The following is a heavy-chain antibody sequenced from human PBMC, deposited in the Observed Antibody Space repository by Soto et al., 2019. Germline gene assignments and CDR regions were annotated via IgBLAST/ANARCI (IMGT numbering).Heavy chain of an antibody. V-gene: IGHV4-30-4*01. CDR1: GDSISNLDYF. D-gene: IGHD7-27*01. J-gene: IGHJ5*01. CDR2: IYKSATT. CDR3: ARGRYCLTGRCFPNWFDS. Sequence: SETLSLTYSVSGDSISNLDYFWAWIRQPPGQALEYIGYIYKSATTYYNPSFESRVAISVDTSKSQFSLNVTSVTAADTAVYFCARGRYCLTGRCFPNWFDSWGQGALVTVPQ.